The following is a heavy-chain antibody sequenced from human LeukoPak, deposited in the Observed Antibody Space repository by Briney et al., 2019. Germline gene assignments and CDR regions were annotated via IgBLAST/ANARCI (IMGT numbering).Heavy chain of an antibody. CDR3: ARHPLRGGFDH. Sequence: SETLSLTCTVSGVSITDYYWSWIRQPPGKGLEWIAYIFHTGDTRYNPSLKSRITISLDTSKNQFSLKLNSVTAADTAVYYCARHPLRGGFDHWGQGTLVTVSS. V-gene: IGHV4-59*08. CDR1: GVSITDYY. CDR2: IFHTGDT. J-gene: IGHJ4*02.